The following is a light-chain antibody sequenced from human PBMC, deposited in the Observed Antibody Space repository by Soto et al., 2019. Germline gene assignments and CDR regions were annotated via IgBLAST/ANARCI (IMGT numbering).Light chain of an antibody. J-gene: IGKJ1*01. CDR2: DAS. CDR3: QQRSNWPRT. V-gene: IGKV3-11*01. Sequence: EIVLTQCPATLSLSPGQRATLSCRASQSVSSYLAWYQQKPGQAPRLLIYDASNRATGIPARFSGSGSGTDFTLTISSLEPEDFAVYYCQQRSNWPRTFGQGTKGDIK. CDR1: QSVSSY.